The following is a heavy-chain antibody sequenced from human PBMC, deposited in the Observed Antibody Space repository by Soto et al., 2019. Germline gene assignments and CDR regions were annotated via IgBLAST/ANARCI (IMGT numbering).Heavy chain of an antibody. CDR1: GYTFTGYY. J-gene: IGHJ4*02. CDR3: ARVFITIFGVVKSFDY. Sequence: GASVKVSCKASGYTFTGYYMHWVRQAPGQGLEWMGWINPNSGGTNYAQKFQGWVTMTRDTSISTAYMELSRLRSDDTAVYYCARVFITIFGVVKSFDYWGQGTLVTVSS. CDR2: INPNSGGT. V-gene: IGHV1-2*04. D-gene: IGHD3-3*01.